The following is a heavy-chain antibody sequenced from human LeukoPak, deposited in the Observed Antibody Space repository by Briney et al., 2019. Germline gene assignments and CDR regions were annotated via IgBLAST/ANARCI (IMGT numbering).Heavy chain of an antibody. Sequence: SETLSLTCTVSGNSISSGDNYWSWIRQPAGKGLEWIGRIYTSGSTNYNPSLKSRVTISVDTSKNQFSLKLSSVTAADTAVYYCARRYGSGSSGTFDYWGQGTLVTVSS. V-gene: IGHV4-61*02. D-gene: IGHD3-10*01. J-gene: IGHJ4*02. CDR2: IYTSGST. CDR3: ARRYGSGSSGTFDY. CDR1: GNSISSGDNY.